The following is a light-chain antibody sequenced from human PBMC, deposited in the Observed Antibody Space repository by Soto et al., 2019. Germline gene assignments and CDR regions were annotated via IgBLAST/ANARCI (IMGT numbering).Light chain of an antibody. Sequence: QSVLTQPASVSGSPGQSIPSSCAGTSADIGAFNYVSRYQHHPGKAPKLLIYDVSDRPSGVSTRFSASKSANTASLTISGLQADDEADYYCSSYSPSSALVVGGGTKLTVL. CDR2: DVS. CDR1: SADIGAFNY. V-gene: IGLV2-14*03. CDR3: SSYSPSSALV. J-gene: IGLJ2*01.